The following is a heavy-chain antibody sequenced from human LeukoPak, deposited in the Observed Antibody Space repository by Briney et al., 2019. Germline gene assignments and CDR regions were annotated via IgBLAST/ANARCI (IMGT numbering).Heavy chain of an antibody. CDR2: ISWNSGTI. D-gene: IGHD6-19*01. V-gene: IGHV3-9*01. CDR1: GFIFNNYA. J-gene: IGHJ4*02. CDR3: AKDNRRHYTSGPNPDSLH. Sequence: GGSLRLSCAGSGFIFNNYAMHWVRQPPGKGLEWVSGISWNSGTIDYADSVRGRFTISRDNAKNSLYLQMDGLRVEDTAFYYCAKDNRRHYTSGPNPDSLHWGQGALVTVSS.